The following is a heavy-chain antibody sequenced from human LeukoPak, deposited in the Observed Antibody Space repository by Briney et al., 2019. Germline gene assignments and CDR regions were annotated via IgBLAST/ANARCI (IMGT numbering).Heavy chain of an antibody. Sequence: GGSLRLSCAASGFTFSSYWMSWVRQAPGKGLEWMANIKQDGSEKYYVDSVKGRFTISRDNAKNSLYLQMNSLRAEDTAVYYCARSRASGALDYWGQGTLVTVSS. CDR1: GFTFSSYW. D-gene: IGHD4/OR15-4a*01. CDR3: ARSRASGALDY. J-gene: IGHJ4*02. V-gene: IGHV3-7*01. CDR2: IKQDGSEK.